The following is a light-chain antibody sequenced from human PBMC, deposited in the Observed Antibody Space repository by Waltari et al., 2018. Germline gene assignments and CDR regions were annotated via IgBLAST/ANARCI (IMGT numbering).Light chain of an antibody. Sequence: EIVLTQSPATLSLSPGDRATLSCRASQSVGHYLAWYQHKPGQAPRLLIYDVFKRATGIPARFSGGGSETDFTLTVSSLEPKDFAVYYCQQRSNWPPLFSFGQGTKLEIK. V-gene: IGKV3-11*01. CDR2: DVF. J-gene: IGKJ2*03. CDR1: QSVGHY. CDR3: QQRSNWPPLFS.